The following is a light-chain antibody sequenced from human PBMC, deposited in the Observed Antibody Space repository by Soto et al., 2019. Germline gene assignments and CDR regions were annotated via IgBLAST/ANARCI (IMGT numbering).Light chain of an antibody. CDR3: SSHTSGSARV. CDR1: SCDVGGYDY. Sequence: QSALTQPASVSGSPGQSIAISCTGTSCDVGGYDYVSWYQQHPDKAPKLMIYEVTKRPSWVSNRFSGSKSGNTASLTISGLQQEDDADYYCSSHTSGSARVFGSGTKLTVL. J-gene: IGLJ1*01. V-gene: IGLV2-14*01. CDR2: EVT.